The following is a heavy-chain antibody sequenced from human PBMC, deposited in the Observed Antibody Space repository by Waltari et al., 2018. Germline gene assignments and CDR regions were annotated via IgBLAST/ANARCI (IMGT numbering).Heavy chain of an antibody. D-gene: IGHD2-2*01. CDR1: GFTFSRSW. V-gene: IGHV3-7*01. CDR2: INYDGSQK. J-gene: IGHJ4*02. CDR3: AKSRGFEY. Sequence: DVQLVESGGGLVQPGGPLRLSCGASGFTFSRSWMSWVRQTPGKGLQGVANINYDGSQKYYVDSVKGRFTSSRDNAKNSVYLQMNSLRVEDTAVYYCAKSRGFEYWGQGALITVSS.